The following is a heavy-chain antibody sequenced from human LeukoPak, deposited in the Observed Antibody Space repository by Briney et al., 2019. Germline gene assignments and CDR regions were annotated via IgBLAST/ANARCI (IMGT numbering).Heavy chain of an antibody. V-gene: IGHV4-34*01. D-gene: IGHD3-22*01. CDR3: AREYYYDSSGYHEPVFDY. J-gene: IGHJ4*02. Sequence: SETLSLTCAVYGGSFSGYYWSWIRQPPGKGLEWIGEINHSGSTNYNPTLKSRVTISVDTSKNQFSLKLSSVTAADTAVYYCAREYYYDSSGYHEPVFDYWGQGTLVTVSS. CDR1: GGSFSGYY. CDR2: INHSGST.